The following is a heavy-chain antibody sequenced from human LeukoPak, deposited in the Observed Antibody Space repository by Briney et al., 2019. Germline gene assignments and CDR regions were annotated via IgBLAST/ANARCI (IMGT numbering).Heavy chain of an antibody. CDR1: GFTFSSYW. D-gene: IGHD3-10*02. V-gene: IGHV3-7*01. CDR2: IKQDGSEK. J-gene: IGHJ6*04. Sequence: AGGSLGLSCAASGFTFSSYWMSWVRQAPGKGLEWVANIKQDGSEKYYVDSVKGRFTISRDNAKNSLYLQMNSLRAEDTAVYYCAELGITMIGGVWGKGTTVTISS. CDR3: AELGITMIGGV.